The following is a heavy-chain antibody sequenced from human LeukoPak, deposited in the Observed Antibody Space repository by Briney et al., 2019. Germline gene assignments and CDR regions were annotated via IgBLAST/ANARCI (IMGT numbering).Heavy chain of an antibody. CDR3: AKEMTPFFYGSGRDYFDY. CDR2: IRYDGSNK. Sequence: GGSLRLSCAASGFTFSSYGMHWGRQAPGKGLGWVAFIRYDGSNKYYADSVKGRFTISRDNSKNTLYLQMNSLRAEDTAVYYCAKEMTPFFYGSGRDYFDYWGQGTLVTVSS. CDR1: GFTFSSYG. D-gene: IGHD3-10*01. V-gene: IGHV3-30*02. J-gene: IGHJ4*02.